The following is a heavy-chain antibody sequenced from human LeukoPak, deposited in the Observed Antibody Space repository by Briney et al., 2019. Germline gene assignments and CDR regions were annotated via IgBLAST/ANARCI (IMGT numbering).Heavy chain of an antibody. CDR3: ARDIVVVPAGSINWFDP. V-gene: IGHV1-2*02. D-gene: IGHD2-2*01. CDR1: GYTFTGYY. J-gene: IGHJ5*02. Sequence: GASVKVSCKASGYTFTGYYMHWVRQAPGQGLEWMGWINPNSGGTNYAQKFQGRVTMTRDTSISTAYMELSRLRSDDTAVYYCARDIVVVPAGSINWFDPWGQGTLVTVSS. CDR2: INPNSGGT.